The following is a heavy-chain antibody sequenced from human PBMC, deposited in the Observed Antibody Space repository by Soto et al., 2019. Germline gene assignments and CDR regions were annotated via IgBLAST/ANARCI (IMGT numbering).Heavy chain of an antibody. D-gene: IGHD2-2*01. CDR3: ARDRSLGYCISTSCYPGMDV. V-gene: IGHV3-30-3*01. J-gene: IGHJ6*02. CDR1: GFTFSSYA. CDR2: ISYDGSNK. Sequence: PGGSLRLSCAASGFTFSSYAMHWVRQAPGKGLEWVAVISYDGSNKYYADSVKGRFTISRDNSKNTLYLQMNSLRAEDTAVYYCARDRSLGYCISTSCYPGMDVWGQGTTVTAP.